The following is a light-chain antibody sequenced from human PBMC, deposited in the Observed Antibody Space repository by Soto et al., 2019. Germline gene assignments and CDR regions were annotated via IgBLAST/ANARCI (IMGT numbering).Light chain of an antibody. CDR1: SGHSSYA. J-gene: IGLJ3*02. Sequence: QLVLTQSPSASASLGASVKLTCTLSSGHSSYAIAWHQQQPEKGPPYLMKLNSDGSHSKGDGIPDRFSGSSSGAERYLTISSLQSEDEADYYCQTWGTGLNWVFGGGTKVTVL. CDR3: QTWGTGLNWV. V-gene: IGLV4-69*01. CDR2: LNSDGSH.